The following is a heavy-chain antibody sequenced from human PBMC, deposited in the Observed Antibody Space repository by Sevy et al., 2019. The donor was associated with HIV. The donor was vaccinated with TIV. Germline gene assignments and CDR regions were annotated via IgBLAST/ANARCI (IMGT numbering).Heavy chain of an antibody. CDR2: IKQDGSDK. CDR3: ARSCDYWGQMGY. J-gene: IGHJ4*02. V-gene: IGHV3-7*03. CDR1: GFTFNNYW. Sequence: GGSLRLSCVASGFTFNNYWMTWVRQAPGKGLEWVANIKQDGSDKYYMESVKGRFNISRDNTKNSLYLQLNSLRAEDTAVYYCARSCDYWGQMGYWGQGTLVTVSS. D-gene: IGHD7-27*01.